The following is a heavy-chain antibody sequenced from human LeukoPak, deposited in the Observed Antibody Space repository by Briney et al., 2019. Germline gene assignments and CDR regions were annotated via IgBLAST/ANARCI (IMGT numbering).Heavy chain of an antibody. CDR1: GFNFSRYW. V-gene: IGHV3-7*01. Sequence: GGSLRLSCTASGFNFSRYWMSWFRQAPGQGLEWVANINQDGSEKYYVDSVKGRFTISRDNAKNSLYLQMNSLRAEDTAVYYCAREGCSGGSCYHNWFDPWGQGTLVTVSS. CDR2: INQDGSEK. J-gene: IGHJ5*02. D-gene: IGHD2-15*01. CDR3: AREGCSGGSCYHNWFDP.